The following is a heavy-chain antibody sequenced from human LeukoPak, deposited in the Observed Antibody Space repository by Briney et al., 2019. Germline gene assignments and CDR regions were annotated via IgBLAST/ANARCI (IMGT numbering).Heavy chain of an antibody. Sequence: ASVKVSCKVSGYTLTELSMHWVRQAPGKGLEWMGGFDPEDGETVYAQKFQGRVSMTEDISTDTAYMELSSLRPEDTAVYYCAIAPRAASVAVALPDYYYYGLDVWGQGTPVTVSS. CDR1: GYTLTELS. CDR2: FDPEDGET. CDR3: AIAPRAASVAVALPDYYYYGLDV. J-gene: IGHJ6*02. D-gene: IGHD6-19*01. V-gene: IGHV1-24*01.